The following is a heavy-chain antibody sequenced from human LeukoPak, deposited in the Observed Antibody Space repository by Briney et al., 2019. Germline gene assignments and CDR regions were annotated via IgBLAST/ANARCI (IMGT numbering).Heavy chain of an antibody. Sequence: PGRSLRLSCAASGFTFSSYGMHWVRQAPGKGLEWVAVIWYDGSNKYYADSVKGRFTSSRDNSKNTLYLQMNSLRAEDTAVYYCARDRNGNYGRWGFDYWGQGTLVTVSS. CDR3: ARDRNGNYGRWGFDY. D-gene: IGHD4-17*01. CDR1: GFTFSSYG. J-gene: IGHJ4*02. CDR2: IWYDGSNK. V-gene: IGHV3-33*01.